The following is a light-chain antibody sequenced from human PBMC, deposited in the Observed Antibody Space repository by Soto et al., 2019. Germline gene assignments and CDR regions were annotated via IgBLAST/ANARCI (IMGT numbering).Light chain of an antibody. CDR2: DVT. Sequence: QSVLTQPASVSGSPGQSITISCTGSSSDVGGYDYVSWYQQHPGKAPKLMVYDVTVRPSGVSNRFSGSKSVNTASLTISGLQADDEADYYCSSYTGAGTLGVFGGGTKPTVL. CDR1: SSDVGGYDY. J-gene: IGLJ2*01. CDR3: SSYTGAGTLGV. V-gene: IGLV2-14*01.